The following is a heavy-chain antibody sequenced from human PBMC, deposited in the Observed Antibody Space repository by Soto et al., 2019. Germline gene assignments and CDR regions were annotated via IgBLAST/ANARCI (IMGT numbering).Heavy chain of an antibody. CDR2: IIPIFGTA. J-gene: IGHJ6*02. Sequence: LVKVSCKASGGTFSSYAISWVRQAPGQGLEWMGGIIPIFGTANYAQKFQGRVTITADESTSTAYMELSSLRSEDTAVYYCASVTYYYDSSGYYYPDRYYYYGMDVWGQGTTVTVSS. CDR1: GGTFSSYA. CDR3: ASVTYYYDSSGYYYPDRYYYYGMDV. V-gene: IGHV1-69*13. D-gene: IGHD3-22*01.